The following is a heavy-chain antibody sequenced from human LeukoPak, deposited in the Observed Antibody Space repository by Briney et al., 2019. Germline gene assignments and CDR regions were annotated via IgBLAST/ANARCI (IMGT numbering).Heavy chain of an antibody. Sequence: SQTLSLTCAISGDSVSSNSAAWNWIRQSPSRGLEWLGRTYYRSKWYNDYAVSVKSRITINPDTSKNQFSLQLNSVTAADTAVYYCAREAYYGGDCYPSDAFDIWGQGTMVTVSS. CDR3: AREAYYGGDCYPSDAFDI. J-gene: IGHJ3*02. D-gene: IGHD2-21*02. V-gene: IGHV6-1*01. CDR1: GDSVSSNSAA. CDR2: TYYRSKWYN.